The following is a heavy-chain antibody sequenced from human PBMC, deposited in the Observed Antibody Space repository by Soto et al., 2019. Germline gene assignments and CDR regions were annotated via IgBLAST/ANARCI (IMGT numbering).Heavy chain of an antibody. Sequence: QVQLVESGGGVVQPGRSLRLSCAASGFTFSSYAMHWVRQAPGKGLEWVAVISYDGSNKYYADSVKGRFTISRDNAKNTMYLQMNSLRAEDTAVYYCARSSTGYSSSRYYYYGMDVWGQGTTVTVSS. J-gene: IGHJ6*02. CDR1: GFTFSSYA. CDR3: ARSSTGYSSSRYYYYGMDV. V-gene: IGHV3-30-3*01. D-gene: IGHD6-13*01. CDR2: ISYDGSNK.